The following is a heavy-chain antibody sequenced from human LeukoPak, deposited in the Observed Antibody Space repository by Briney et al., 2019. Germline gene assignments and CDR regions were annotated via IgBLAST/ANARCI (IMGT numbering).Heavy chain of an antibody. V-gene: IGHV3-48*03. D-gene: IGHD3-10*02. CDR3: AQLGITMIGGV. Sequence: GGSLRLSCAASGFTFSSYEMNWVSQAAGKGLEWVSYISSSGSTIYYADCVKGRFTISRENGKNSVYVQMNRLRAEDTAVYYCAQLGITMIGGVWGKGTTVTISS. CDR2: ISSSGSTI. J-gene: IGHJ6*04. CDR1: GFTFSSYE.